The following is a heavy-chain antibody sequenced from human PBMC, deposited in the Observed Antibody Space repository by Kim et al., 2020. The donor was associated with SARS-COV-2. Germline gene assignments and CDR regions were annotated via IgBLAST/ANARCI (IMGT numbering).Heavy chain of an antibody. Sequence: SLKSRVTISVDTSKNQFSLKLSSVTAADTAVYYCARVAAAGTDYYYGMDVWGQGTTVTVSS. D-gene: IGHD6-13*01. J-gene: IGHJ6*02. V-gene: IGHV4-31*02. CDR3: ARVAAAGTDYYYGMDV.